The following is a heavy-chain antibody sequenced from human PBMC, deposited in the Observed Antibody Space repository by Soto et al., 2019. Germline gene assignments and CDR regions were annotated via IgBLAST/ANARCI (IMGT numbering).Heavy chain of an antibody. CDR2: INPSGGST. J-gene: IGHJ5*02. CDR3: ARDQSGSISSSRWYYGWFDP. Sequence: ASVKVSCKAAGYTFTGYYMHWVRQAPVQGLEWMGIINPSGGSTSYAQKFQGRVTITRDTSTSTVYMELSSLRSEDTAVYYCARDQSGSISSSRWYYGWFDPWGQGTLVTLSS. D-gene: IGHD6-13*01. V-gene: IGHV1-46*01. CDR1: GYTFTGYY.